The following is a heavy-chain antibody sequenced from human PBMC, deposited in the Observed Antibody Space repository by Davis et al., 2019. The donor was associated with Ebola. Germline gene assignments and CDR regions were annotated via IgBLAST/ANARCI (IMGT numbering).Heavy chain of an antibody. J-gene: IGHJ4*02. CDR2: IIYIFGAP. V-gene: IGHV1-69*06. D-gene: IGHD5-18*01. CDR3: ARFRVDTAMAEDY. Sequence: AASVKVSCKASGGTFSSYTVSWVRQAPGQGLEWMGGIIYIFGAPNYAQKFQGRVTITADKSTSTAYLELSSLRSEDTAVYYCARFRVDTAMAEDYWGQGTLVTVSS. CDR1: GGTFSSYT.